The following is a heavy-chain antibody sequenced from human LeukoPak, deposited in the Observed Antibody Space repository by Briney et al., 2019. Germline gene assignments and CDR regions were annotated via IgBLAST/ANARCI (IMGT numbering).Heavy chain of an antibody. V-gene: IGHV3-48*01. CDR1: GFTFSSYS. J-gene: IGHJ4*02. CDR2: ISSSSSAI. D-gene: IGHD3-22*01. CDR3: ATDRHDSSGYSHGHFDY. Sequence: GSLRLSCAASGFTFSSYSMNWVRQAPGKGLEWVSYISSSSSAIYYADSVKGRFTISRDNAKNSLYLQMNSLRAEDTAVYYCATDRHDSSGYSHGHFDYWGQGTLVTVSS.